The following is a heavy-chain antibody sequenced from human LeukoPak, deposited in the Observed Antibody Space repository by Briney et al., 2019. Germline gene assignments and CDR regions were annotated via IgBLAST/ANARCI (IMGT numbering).Heavy chain of an antibody. CDR2: ISSTSIYI. D-gene: IGHD5-12*01. J-gene: IGHJ4*02. Sequence: PGGSLRLSCAASGFTFSSYNMNWVRQAPGKGLEWVSSISSTSIYIYYADSVKGRFTISRDNAKNSLYLQMNSLRAEDTAVYYCARPGYSGYIIGYYFDYWGQGTLVTVSS. CDR1: GFTFSSYN. CDR3: ARPGYSGYIIGYYFDY. V-gene: IGHV3-21*06.